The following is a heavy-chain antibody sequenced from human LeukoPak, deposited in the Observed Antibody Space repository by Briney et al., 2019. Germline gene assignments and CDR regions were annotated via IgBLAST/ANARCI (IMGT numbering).Heavy chain of an antibody. J-gene: IGHJ4*02. D-gene: IGHD3-22*01. CDR1: GITFSNYW. CDR3: ASSPVITRD. V-gene: IGHV3-74*01. CDR2: INSDGSRI. Sequence: GGSLRLSCAASGITFSNYWMHWVRQAPGKGLEWASRINSDGSRITYADSVKGRFTISRDNAKNTLYLQMNSLRVEDTAVYYCASSPVITRDWGQGTLVTVSS.